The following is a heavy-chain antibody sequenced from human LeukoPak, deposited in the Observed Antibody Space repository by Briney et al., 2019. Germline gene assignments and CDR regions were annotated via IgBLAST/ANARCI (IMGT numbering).Heavy chain of an antibody. V-gene: IGHV3-7*03. D-gene: IGHD6-6*01. CDR1: AFTFSSYW. CDR3: AKDPRGSSSSVRYYYYYMDV. Sequence: GGSLRLSCEASAFTFSSYWMSWVRQAPGKGLEWVANIKQDGSEKYYVDSVKGRFTISRDNAKNSLYLQMNSLRAEDTAVYYCAKDPRGSSSSVRYYYYYMDVWGKGTTVTVSS. J-gene: IGHJ6*03. CDR2: IKQDGSEK.